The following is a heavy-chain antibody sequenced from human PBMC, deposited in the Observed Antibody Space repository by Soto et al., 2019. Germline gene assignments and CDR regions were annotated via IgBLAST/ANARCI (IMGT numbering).Heavy chain of an antibody. D-gene: IGHD3-22*01. CDR3: ARRLYYDSSGFEGGGMDV. CDR2: IYYSGST. Sequence: PSGTLSLTCTVSGGSISSSSYYWGWIRQPPGKGLEWIGSIYYSGSTYYNPSLKSRVTISVDASKNQFSLKLSSVTAADTAVYYCARRLYYDSSGFEGGGMDVWGQGTKVTVS. J-gene: IGHJ6*02. V-gene: IGHV4-39*01. CDR1: GGSISSSSYY.